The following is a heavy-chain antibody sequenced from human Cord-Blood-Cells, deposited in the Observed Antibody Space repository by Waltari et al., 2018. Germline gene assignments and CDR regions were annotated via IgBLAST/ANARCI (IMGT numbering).Heavy chain of an antibody. D-gene: IGHD6-6*01. CDR1: GFTFSSYA. Sequence: EVQLLESGGGLVQPGGSLRLSCAAPGFTFSSYAMSWVRQAPGMGLEGVAAIGGSEGSKYNADSVKCRFTISGDNSKNTLYLQMNSLRAEDTAVYYCAKEIAARRGAFDIWGQGTMVTVSS. V-gene: IGHV3-23*01. J-gene: IGHJ3*02. CDR3: AKEIAARRGAFDI. CDR2: IGGSEGSK.